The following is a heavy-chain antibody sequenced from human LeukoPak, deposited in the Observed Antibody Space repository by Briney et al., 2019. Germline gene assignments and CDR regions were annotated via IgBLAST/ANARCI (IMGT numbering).Heavy chain of an antibody. Sequence: VKVSCKASGGTFSSYAISWVRQAPGQGLEWMGGIIPIFGTANYAQKFQGRVAITTDESTSTAYMELSSLRSEDTAVYYCARADGVGANDAFDIWGQGTMVTVSS. CDR1: GGTFSSYA. D-gene: IGHD1-26*01. CDR3: ARADGVGANDAFDI. CDR2: IIPIFGTA. V-gene: IGHV1-69*05. J-gene: IGHJ3*02.